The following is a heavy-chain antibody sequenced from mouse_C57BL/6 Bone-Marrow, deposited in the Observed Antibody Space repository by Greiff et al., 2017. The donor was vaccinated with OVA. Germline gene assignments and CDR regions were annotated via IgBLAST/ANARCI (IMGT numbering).Heavy chain of an antibody. J-gene: IGHJ1*03. D-gene: IGHD2-5*01. Sequence: DVHLVESGGGLVKPGGSLKLSCAASGFTFSDYGMHWVRQAPEKGLEWVAYISSGSSTIYYADTVKGRFTISRDNAKNTLFLQMTSLWSEDSAIYYCAFYSNLYWYFDVWGTGTTVTVSS. CDR1: GFTFSDYG. CDR3: AFYSNLYWYFDV. CDR2: ISSGSSTI. V-gene: IGHV5-17*01.